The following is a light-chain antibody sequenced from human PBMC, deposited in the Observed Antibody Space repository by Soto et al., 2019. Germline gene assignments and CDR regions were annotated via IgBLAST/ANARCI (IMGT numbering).Light chain of an antibody. V-gene: IGKV3-15*01. Sequence: EIVGTQSPATLSVSPVERATLSCMASQSVSSSLAWYQQKPGQAPRLLIYRTSTRATGIPARFSGSGSGTEFTLTISSLQSEDFAVYSCQQYNNWPPRWTFGQGTKVDIK. CDR3: QQYNNWPPRWT. CDR1: QSVSSS. J-gene: IGKJ1*01. CDR2: RTS.